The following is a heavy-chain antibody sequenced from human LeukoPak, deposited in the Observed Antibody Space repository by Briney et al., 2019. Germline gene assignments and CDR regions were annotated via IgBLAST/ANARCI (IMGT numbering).Heavy chain of an antibody. CDR1: GFTFSSYS. D-gene: IGHD4/OR15-4a*01. CDR2: ISSSSSYI. CDR3: ARFQGAHY. Sequence: GGSLRLSCAASGFTFSSYSMDWVPQAPGMGLEWVSSISSSSSYIHYADSVKGRFTISRDNTKNSLYLQMNSLRAEDTAVYYCARFQGAHYWGQGTLVTVSS. V-gene: IGHV3-21*01. J-gene: IGHJ4*02.